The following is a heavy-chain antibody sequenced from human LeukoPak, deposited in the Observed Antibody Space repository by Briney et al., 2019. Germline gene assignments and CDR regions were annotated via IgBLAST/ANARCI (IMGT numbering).Heavy chain of an antibody. CDR2: MNPNSGNT. D-gene: IGHD2-2*01. V-gene: IGHV1-8*01. Sequence: ASVKVSCKASGYTFTSYDINWVRQATGQGLEWMGWMNPNSGNTGYAQKFQGRVTMTRNTSISTAYMELSSLRSEDTAVYYCARGVPAAWGYYYYGMDAWGQGTTVTVSS. J-gene: IGHJ6*02. CDR1: GYTFTSYD. CDR3: ARGVPAAWGYYYYGMDA.